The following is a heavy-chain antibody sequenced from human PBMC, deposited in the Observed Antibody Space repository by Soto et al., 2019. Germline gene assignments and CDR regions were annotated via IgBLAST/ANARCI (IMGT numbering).Heavy chain of an antibody. D-gene: IGHD3-16*01. CDR1: GYTFTNFG. CDR3: ARGGTPIDC. CDR2: ISAYNGNT. J-gene: IGHJ4*02. V-gene: IGHV1-18*01. Sequence: QVHLVQSGAEVKKPGASVKVSCTASGYTFTNFGISWVRQAPGQGVEWMGWISAYNGNTNYAQKCQGRVTMTTGKSTSTPYMELRSLRTDDTSVYYCARGGTPIDCWGQGTLVTVSS.